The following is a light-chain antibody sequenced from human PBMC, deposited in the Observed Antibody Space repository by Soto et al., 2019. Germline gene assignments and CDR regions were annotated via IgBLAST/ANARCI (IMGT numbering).Light chain of an antibody. J-gene: IGLJ3*02. CDR2: GTN. CDR1: SSSIGSNT. V-gene: IGLV1-44*01. CDR3: AAWDDSLRGNV. Sequence: QLVLTQPPSASGTPGQRVTISCSGSSSSIGSNTVNWYQQLPGTAPKLLIYGTNRRPSGVPDRFSGSKSGTSASLAISGLQSEDEADYYCAAWDDSLRGNVFGGGTKLTVL.